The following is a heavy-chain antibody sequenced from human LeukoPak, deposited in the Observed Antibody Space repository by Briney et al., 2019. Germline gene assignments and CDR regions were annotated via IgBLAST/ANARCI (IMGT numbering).Heavy chain of an antibody. CDR1: GFTFSGYA. CDR2: VGTSGST. J-gene: IGHJ4*02. Sequence: GGSLRLSCTASGFTFSGYAMNWVRQAPGKGLEWVSAVGTSGSTYYADSVKGRFTISRDNSKDTLYLQMNSLRAEDTAVYYCAPLAVADNSFDYWGQGTLVTVSS. V-gene: IGHV3-23*01. CDR3: APLAVADNSFDY. D-gene: IGHD6-19*01.